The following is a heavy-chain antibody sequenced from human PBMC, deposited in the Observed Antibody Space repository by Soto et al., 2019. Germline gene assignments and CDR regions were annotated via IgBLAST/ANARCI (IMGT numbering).Heavy chain of an antibody. V-gene: IGHV4-4*02. D-gene: IGHD3-10*01. CDR2: IYHSGST. Sequence: QVQLQESGPGLVKPSGTLSLTCAVSGGSISSSNWWSWVRQPPGKGLQWIGEIYHSGSTNYIPSLKRRVTISVDKSRNQFSLKLSSVTAADTAVYYGARRWGEGRVDYWGQGTLVTVSS. CDR3: ARRWGEGRVDY. J-gene: IGHJ4*02. CDR1: GGSISSSNW.